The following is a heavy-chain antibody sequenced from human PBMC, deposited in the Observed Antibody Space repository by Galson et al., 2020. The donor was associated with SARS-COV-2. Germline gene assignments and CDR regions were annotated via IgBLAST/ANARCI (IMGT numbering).Heavy chain of an antibody. CDR2: IWYDGSNK. V-gene: IGHV3-33*01. CDR3: ASNNGYGDYERLDY. CDR1: GLTFNTYG. D-gene: IGHD4-17*01. Sequence: GGSLRLSCAASGLTFNTYGMHWVRQAPGKGLEWVAVIWYDGSNKYYAESVKGRFTISRDNSKNTLYLQMNSLRAEDTAVYYCASNNGYGDYERLDYWGQGTLVTVSS. J-gene: IGHJ4*02.